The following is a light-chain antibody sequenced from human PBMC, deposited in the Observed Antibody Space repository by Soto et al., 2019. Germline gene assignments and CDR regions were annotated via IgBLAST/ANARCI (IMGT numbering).Light chain of an antibody. Sequence: QAVVTQPASVSGSPGQSITISCTGTSSDVGNYNLVSWYQQHPGKAPKLMIYEGTKRPSGVSNRFSGSKSGNTASLTISGLQAEDEADYYCCAYAGSSTYVVFGGGTKLTVL. CDR2: EGT. V-gene: IGLV2-23*01. CDR3: CAYAGSSTYVV. J-gene: IGLJ2*01. CDR1: SSDVGNYNL.